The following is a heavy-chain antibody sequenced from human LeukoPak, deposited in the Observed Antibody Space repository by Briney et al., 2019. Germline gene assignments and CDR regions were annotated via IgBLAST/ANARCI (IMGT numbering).Heavy chain of an antibody. D-gene: IGHD4-17*01. Sequence: SETLSLTCAVSGGSISSGGYSWSWIRQLPGKGLEWIGYIYHSGSTYYNPSLKSRVTISVDRSKNQFSLKLNSVTAADTAVYYCARGSAYGVHFDYWGQGTLVTVSS. CDR2: IYHSGST. V-gene: IGHV4-30-2*01. CDR1: GGSISSGGYS. J-gene: IGHJ4*02. CDR3: ARGSAYGVHFDY.